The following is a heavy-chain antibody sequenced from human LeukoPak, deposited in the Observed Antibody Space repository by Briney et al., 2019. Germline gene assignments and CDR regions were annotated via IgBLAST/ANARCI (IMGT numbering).Heavy chain of an antibody. D-gene: IGHD2/OR15-2a*01. J-gene: IGHJ4*02. V-gene: IGHV3-53*01. CDR1: GFTFSSYA. CDR2: IYSGGST. CDR3: ARGGLYAIGYFDY. Sequence: SGGSLRLSCAASGFTFSSYAMSWVRQAPGKGLEWVSVIYSGGSTYYADSVKGRFTISRDNSKNTLYLQMNSLRAEDTAVYYCARGGLYAIGYFDYWGQGTLVTVSS.